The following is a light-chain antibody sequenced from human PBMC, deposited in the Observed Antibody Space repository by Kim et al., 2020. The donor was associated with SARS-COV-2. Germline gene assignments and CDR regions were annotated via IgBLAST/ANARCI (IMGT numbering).Light chain of an antibody. J-gene: IGLJ2*01. V-gene: IGLV3-1*01. CDR3: QAWDSSTEV. CDR1: KLGDKY. Sequence: VYTVQTASISCSGDKLGDKYACWYQQKPGQSPVLVIYQDSKRPSGIPERFSGSNSGNTATLTISGTQAMDEADYYCQAWDSSTEVFGGGTQLTVL. CDR2: QDS.